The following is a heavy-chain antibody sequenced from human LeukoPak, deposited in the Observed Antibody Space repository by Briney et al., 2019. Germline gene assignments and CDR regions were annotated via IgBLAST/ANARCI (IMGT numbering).Heavy chain of an antibody. CDR3: ARHYYDSSGYDFGWDY. Sequence: GGSLRLSCAASGFTFSSYSMNWVRQAPGKGLEWVSVIYSGGSTYYADSVKGRFTISRDNSKNTLYLQMNSLRAEDTAVYYCARHYYDSSGYDFGWDYWGQGTLVTVSS. V-gene: IGHV3-66*04. CDR2: IYSGGST. CDR1: GFTFSSYS. D-gene: IGHD3-22*01. J-gene: IGHJ4*02.